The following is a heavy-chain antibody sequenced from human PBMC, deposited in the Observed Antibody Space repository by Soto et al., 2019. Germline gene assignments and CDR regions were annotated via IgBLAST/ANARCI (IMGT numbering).Heavy chain of an antibody. CDR1: GYTLTELS. D-gene: IGHD2-2*01. Sequence: ASVKVSCKVSGYTLTELSMHWVRQAPGKGLEWMGGFDPEDGETIYAQKFQGRVTMTEDTSTDTAYMELSSLRSEDTAVYYCATNPAAIFVSQTPGAFDIWGQGTMVTVS. V-gene: IGHV1-24*01. CDR2: FDPEDGET. CDR3: ATNPAAIFVSQTPGAFDI. J-gene: IGHJ3*02.